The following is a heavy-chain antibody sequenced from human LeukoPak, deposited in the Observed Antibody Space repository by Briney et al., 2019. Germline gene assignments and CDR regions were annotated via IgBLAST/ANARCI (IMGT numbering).Heavy chain of an antibody. V-gene: IGHV4-4*09. D-gene: IGHD1-26*01. CDR2: IYTSGST. CDR3: ARHEGGSYSLFDY. CDR1: GGSISSHY. J-gene: IGHJ4*02. Sequence: SETLSLTCTVSGGSISSHYWSWIRQPPGKGLEWIGYIYTSGSTNYNPSLKSRVTISVDTSKNQFSLKLSSVTAADTAVYYCARHEGGSYSLFDYWGQGTLVTVSS.